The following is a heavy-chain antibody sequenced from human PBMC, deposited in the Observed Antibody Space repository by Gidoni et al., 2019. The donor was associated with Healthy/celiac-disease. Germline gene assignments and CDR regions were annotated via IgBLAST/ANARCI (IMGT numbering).Heavy chain of an antibody. Sequence: QLPLQESGSGLVKPSQTLSLPGAVSGGYIRSGGYSWRWLRQPPGKGLEWIGYSYHSGSTYYNPALKSRVTISVDRSKNQFSLKLSSVTAADTAVYYCARPYYYDSSGYYQRGDAFDIWGQGTMVTVSS. CDR3: ARPYYYDSSGYYQRGDAFDI. D-gene: IGHD3-22*01. CDR1: GGYIRSGGYS. CDR2: SYHSGST. J-gene: IGHJ3*02. V-gene: IGHV4-30-2*01.